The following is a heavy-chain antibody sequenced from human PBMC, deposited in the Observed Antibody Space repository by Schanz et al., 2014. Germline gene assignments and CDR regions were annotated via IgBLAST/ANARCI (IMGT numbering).Heavy chain of an antibody. V-gene: IGHV1-69*09. Sequence: QVQLVQSGAEVKKPGASVKVSCTASGYTFTDYYLHWVRQAPGQGLEWMGRIISILGIPNYAQKFQGRVTFTADKSTSTAYMELSSLRSEDTAVYYCASSGAGYSSSWDFDYWGQGTLVTVSS. D-gene: IGHD6-13*01. J-gene: IGHJ4*02. CDR3: ASSGAGYSSSWDFDY. CDR2: IISILGIP. CDR1: GYTFTDYY.